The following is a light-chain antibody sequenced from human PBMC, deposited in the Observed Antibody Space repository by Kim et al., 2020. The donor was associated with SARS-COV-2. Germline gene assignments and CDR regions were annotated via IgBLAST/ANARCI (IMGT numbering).Light chain of an antibody. CDR2: GES. CDR3: QQYFSSYT. J-gene: IGKJ2*01. V-gene: IGKV3-20*01. CDR1: QSVSISH. Sequence: EMVLKQSPGTLSLSPGERATLSCRSSQSVSISHLAWYQQKPGQAPRLLIYGESSRATGIPDRFSGSGSGTDFTLTISRLEPDDFAVYYCQQYFSSYTFGQGTKLEI.